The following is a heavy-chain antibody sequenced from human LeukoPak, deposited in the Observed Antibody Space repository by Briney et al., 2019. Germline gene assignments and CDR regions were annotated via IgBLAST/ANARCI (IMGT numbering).Heavy chain of an antibody. CDR3: AISGDGYNLAAFDY. V-gene: IGHV1-18*01. CDR2: ISTNNGKT. D-gene: IGHD5-24*01. CDR1: GYRFSSFG. J-gene: IGHJ4*02. Sequence: GASVKVSCKTLGYRFSSFGFTWVRQAPGQGLEWMEWISTNNGKTNYAQRFQGRVTMTTDTSTSTTYMELTGLDSDDTAVYYCAISGDGYNLAAFDYWGQGTLVTVSS.